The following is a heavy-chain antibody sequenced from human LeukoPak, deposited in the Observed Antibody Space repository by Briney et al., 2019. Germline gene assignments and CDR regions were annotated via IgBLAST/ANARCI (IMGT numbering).Heavy chain of an antibody. CDR1: GFTFSDYA. Sequence: GGSLRLSCTTSGFTFSDYAVSWVRQAPGKGLEWIGFIRNKANGGTTEYAASVKGRFTISRDYSKTIAHLQMGSLKTEDTAVYYCSRFYSSGWASGAFDIWGQGTMVTVSS. CDR2: IRNKANGGTT. CDR3: SRFYSSGWASGAFDI. J-gene: IGHJ3*02. D-gene: IGHD3-22*01. V-gene: IGHV3-49*04.